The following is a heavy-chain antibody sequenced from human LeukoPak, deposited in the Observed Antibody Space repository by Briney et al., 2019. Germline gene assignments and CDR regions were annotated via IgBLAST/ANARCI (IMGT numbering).Heavy chain of an antibody. J-gene: IGHJ4*02. Sequence: PGRSLRLSCAASGFTFSSYGMHWVRQAPGKGLEWVAVISYDGSNKYYADSVKGRFTISRGNSKNTLYLQMNSLRAEDTAVYYCAKDVHDSRAHSPQYWGQGTLVTVSS. CDR1: GFTFSSYG. CDR2: ISYDGSNK. V-gene: IGHV3-30*18. D-gene: IGHD3-3*01. CDR3: AKDVHDSRAHSPQY.